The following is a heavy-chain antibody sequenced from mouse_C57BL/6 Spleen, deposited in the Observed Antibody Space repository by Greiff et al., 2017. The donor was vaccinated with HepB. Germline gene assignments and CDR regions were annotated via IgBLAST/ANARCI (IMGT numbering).Heavy chain of an antibody. CDR3: ARGGAMGY. CDR1: GYTFTDYY. V-gene: IGHV1-76*01. J-gene: IGHJ4*01. Sequence: VQLQQSGAELVRPGASVKLSCKASGYTFTDYYINWVKQRPGQGLEWIARIYPGSGNTYYNEKFKGKATLTAEKSSSTAYMQLSSLTSEDSAVYFCARGGAMGYWGQGTSVTVSS. CDR2: IYPGSGNT.